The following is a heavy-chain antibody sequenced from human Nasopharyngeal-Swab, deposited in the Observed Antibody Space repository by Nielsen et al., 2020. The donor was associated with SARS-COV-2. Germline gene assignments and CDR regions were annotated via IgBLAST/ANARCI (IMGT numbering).Heavy chain of an antibody. Sequence: GESLKISCTGSGYSFTSYWIGWVRQMPGKGLEWMGIIYPGDSDTRYSPSFQGQVTISADKSISTAYLQWSSLKASDTAMYYCARRSSGIAVAGFFDYWGQGTLVTVSS. CDR3: ARRSSGIAVAGFFDY. D-gene: IGHD6-19*01. V-gene: IGHV5-51*01. J-gene: IGHJ4*02. CDR2: IYPGDSDT. CDR1: GYSFTSYW.